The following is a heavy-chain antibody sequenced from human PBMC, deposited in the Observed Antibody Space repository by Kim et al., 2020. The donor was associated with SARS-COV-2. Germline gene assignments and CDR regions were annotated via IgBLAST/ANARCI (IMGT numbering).Heavy chain of an antibody. CDR2: ISYDGSNK. D-gene: IGHD3-3*01. Sequence: GGSLRLSCAXSGFTFSSYGMHWVRQAPGKGLEWVAVISYDGSNKYYADSVKGRFTISRDNSKNTLYLQMNSLRAEDTAVYYCAKDPRFLEWLPLGYYYYMDVWGKGTTVTVSS. J-gene: IGHJ6*03. CDR3: AKDPRFLEWLPLGYYYYMDV. CDR1: GFTFSSYG. V-gene: IGHV3-30*18.